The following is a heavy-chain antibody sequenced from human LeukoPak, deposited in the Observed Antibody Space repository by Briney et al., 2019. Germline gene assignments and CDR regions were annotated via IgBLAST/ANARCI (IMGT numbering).Heavy chain of an antibody. Sequence: ASVKVSCKASGFTFTDYYLHWVRQAPGHGLEWMGWINPKTGVAKYAQNFQGRVTMTRDTSINTAYMEVSRLRSDDTAVFYCARDLAMYSPDLDYWGQGTLVTVSS. CDR1: GFTFTDYY. CDR3: ARDLAMYSPDLDY. J-gene: IGHJ4*02. D-gene: IGHD1-26*01. CDR2: INPKTGVA. V-gene: IGHV1-2*02.